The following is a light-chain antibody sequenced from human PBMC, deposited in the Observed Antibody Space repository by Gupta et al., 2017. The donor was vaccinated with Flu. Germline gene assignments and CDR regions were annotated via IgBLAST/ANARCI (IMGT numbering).Light chain of an antibody. CDR3: MQALQTRCT. J-gene: IGKJ3*01. CDR1: QSLLHSNGYNY. CDR2: LGS. V-gene: IGKV2-28*01. Sequence: DIVMTQSPLSLLVTPGEPASISCRSSQSLLHSNGYNYLDWYLQKPGQSPQLLIYLGSNRASGVPDRFSGSGSGTDFTLKISRVEAEDVGVYYCMQALQTRCTFGPGTKVDIK.